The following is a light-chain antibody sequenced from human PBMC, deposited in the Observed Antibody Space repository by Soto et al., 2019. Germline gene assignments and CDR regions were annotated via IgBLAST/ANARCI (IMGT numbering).Light chain of an antibody. CDR2: GAS. CDR1: QSVSSSY. V-gene: IGKV3-20*01. Sequence: EIVLTQSPGTLSLSPVERATLSCRASQSVSSSYLAWYQQKPGQAPRLLIYGASSRATGIPDRFSGSGSGTDFTLTISRLEPEDLAVYYCQQYGSSPGLTFGGGTKVEIK. J-gene: IGKJ4*01. CDR3: QQYGSSPGLT.